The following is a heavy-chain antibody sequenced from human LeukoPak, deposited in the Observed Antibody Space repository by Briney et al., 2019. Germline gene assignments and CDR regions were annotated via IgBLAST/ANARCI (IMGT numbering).Heavy chain of an antibody. J-gene: IGHJ3*02. Sequence: SETLSLTCTVSGGSISSYYWSWIRQPPGKGLEWIGYNYYSGSTYYNPSLKSRVTISVDTSKNQFSLKLSSVTAADTAVYYCARAFPDCSGGSCYAPGHAFDIWGQGTMVTVSS. CDR3: ARAFPDCSGGSCYAPGHAFDI. V-gene: IGHV4-59*12. CDR2: NYYSGST. CDR1: GGSISSYY. D-gene: IGHD2-15*01.